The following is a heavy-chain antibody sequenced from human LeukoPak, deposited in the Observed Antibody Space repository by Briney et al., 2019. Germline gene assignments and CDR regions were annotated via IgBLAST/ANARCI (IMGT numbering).Heavy chain of an antibody. D-gene: IGHD2-21*01. CDR2: INPSGGST. Sequence: GASVKVSCKAFGYTFTSYYMHWVRQAPGQGLEWMGIINPSGGSTSYAQKFQGRVTMTRDMSTSTVLMELSSLRSEDTAVYYCASNLFGAFDIWGQGTMVTVSS. J-gene: IGHJ3*02. V-gene: IGHV1-46*01. CDR1: GYTFTSYY. CDR3: ASNLFGAFDI.